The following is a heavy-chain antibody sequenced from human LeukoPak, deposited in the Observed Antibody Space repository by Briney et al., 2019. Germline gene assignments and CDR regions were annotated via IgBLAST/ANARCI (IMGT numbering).Heavy chain of an antibody. CDR3: ARGRRNGGDYDFWKPTYAFDI. D-gene: IGHD3-3*01. J-gene: IGHJ3*02. V-gene: IGHV1-69*05. CDR2: IIPIFGTA. Sequence: SVKVSCKASGGTFSSYAISWVRQAPGQGLEWMGGIIPIFGTANYAQKFQGRVTITTDESTSTAYMELSSLRSEDTAVYYCARGRRNGGDYDFWKPTYAFDIWGQGTMVTVSS. CDR1: GGTFSSYA.